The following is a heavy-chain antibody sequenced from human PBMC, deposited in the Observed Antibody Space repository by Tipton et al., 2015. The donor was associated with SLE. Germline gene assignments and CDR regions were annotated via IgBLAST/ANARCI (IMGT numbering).Heavy chain of an antibody. Sequence: SLRLSCAASGFTFSSYGMHWVRQAPGKGLEWVAVIWYDGSNKYYADSVKGRFTISRDNSKNTLYLQMNSLRAEDTAVYYCAKDRPNYGGLYWGQGTLVTVSS. CDR3: AKDRPNYGGLY. CDR2: IWYDGSNK. D-gene: IGHD4-23*01. J-gene: IGHJ4*02. V-gene: IGHV3-33*06. CDR1: GFTFSSYG.